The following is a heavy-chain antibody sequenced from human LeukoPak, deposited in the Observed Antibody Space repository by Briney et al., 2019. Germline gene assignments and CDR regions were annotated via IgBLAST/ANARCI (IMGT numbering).Heavy chain of an antibody. CDR2: ISGSGGST. V-gene: IGHV3-23*01. CDR3: WKEGIAVFDY. D-gene: IGHD6-19*01. J-gene: IGHJ4*02. CDR1: GLTFSSYA. Sequence: PGGSLRLSCAASGLTFSSYAMSWVRQAPGKGVEWVSAISGSGGSTYYADSVKGRSTISRDNYKNTLYLQMNSLRADDTAVYYYWKEGIAVFDYWGQGTLVTVSS.